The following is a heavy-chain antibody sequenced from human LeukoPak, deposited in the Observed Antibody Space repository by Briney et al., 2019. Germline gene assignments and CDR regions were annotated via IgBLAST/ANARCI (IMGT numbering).Heavy chain of an antibody. Sequence: SCKASGYTFTSYYMHWVRQAPGKGLEWVAVISYDGGNKYHADSVKGRFTISRDNSKNTVYLQMNSLRAEDTAVYYCAKDSGYGDSYFDYWGQGTLVTVSS. V-gene: IGHV3-30*18. CDR2: ISYDGGNK. J-gene: IGHJ4*02. CDR3: AKDSGYGDSYFDY. D-gene: IGHD4-17*01. CDR1: GYTFTSYY.